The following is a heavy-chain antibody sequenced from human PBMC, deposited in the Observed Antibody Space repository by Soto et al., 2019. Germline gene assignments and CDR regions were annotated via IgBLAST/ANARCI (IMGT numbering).Heavy chain of an antibody. CDR1: GYTFTSDG. D-gene: IGHD5-12*01. Sequence: QVQLVQSGADVKKPGASVKVSCKASGYTFTSDGISWVRQAPGQGLEWMGWISTYNGNTKCAQKLQGRLTMTTDTPTRTVYMELRSLTSDDPAVYYCAAWAGQVRGYGGPFDYWGQGTLLTVCS. J-gene: IGHJ4*02. CDR2: ISTYNGNT. V-gene: IGHV1-18*04. CDR3: AAWAGQVRGYGGPFDY.